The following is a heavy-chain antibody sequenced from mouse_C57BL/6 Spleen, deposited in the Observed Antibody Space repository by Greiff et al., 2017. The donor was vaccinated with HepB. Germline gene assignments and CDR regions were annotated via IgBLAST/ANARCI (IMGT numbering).Heavy chain of an antibody. J-gene: IGHJ2*01. V-gene: IGHV1-22*01. D-gene: IGHD1-1*01. CDR1: GYTFTDYN. CDR3: ARERGPYGTDY. CDR2: INPNNGGT. Sequence: EVQRVESGPELVKPGASVKMSCKASGYTFTDYNMHWVKQSHGKSLEWIGYINPNNGGTSYNQKFKGKATLTVNKSSSTAYMELRSLTSEDSAVYYCARERGPYGTDYWGQGTTLTVSS.